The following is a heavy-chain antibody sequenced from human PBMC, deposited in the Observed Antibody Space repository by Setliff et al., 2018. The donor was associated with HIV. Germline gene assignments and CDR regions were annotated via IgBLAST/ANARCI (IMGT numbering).Heavy chain of an antibody. V-gene: IGHV4-59*11. Sequence: SETLSLTCTVSGGSISSHYWSWIRQHPGKGLEWIGYIYYSGSTNYNPSLKGRVTISVDTSKNQFSLKLSSVTAADTAVYYCARGMEGDVWGSYRYTALGYFDYWGQGTLVTVSS. CDR2: IYYSGST. CDR3: ARGMEGDVWGSYRYTALGYFDY. D-gene: IGHD3-16*02. CDR1: GGSISSHY. J-gene: IGHJ4*02.